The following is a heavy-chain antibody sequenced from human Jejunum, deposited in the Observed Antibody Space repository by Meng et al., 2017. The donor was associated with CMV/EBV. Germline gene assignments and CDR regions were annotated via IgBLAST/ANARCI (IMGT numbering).Heavy chain of an antibody. D-gene: IGHD3-16*01. CDR1: GGTLSTSV. V-gene: IGHV1-69*04. Sequence: GGTLSTSVISWVRQAPGKGLEWMGRIIPIIGRPHHAQRFQDRVSITADKATSTVYMELKTLTSEDTAVYFCASDITGNSYAYDSWGQGTLVTVSS. CDR3: ASDITGNSYAYDS. J-gene: IGHJ5*01. CDR2: IIPIIGRP.